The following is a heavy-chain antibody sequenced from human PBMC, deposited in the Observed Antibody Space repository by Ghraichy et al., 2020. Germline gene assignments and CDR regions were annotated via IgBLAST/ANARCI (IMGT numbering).Heavy chain of an antibody. CDR1: GGSISSYY. D-gene: IGHD3-3*01. CDR3: ARHAFPEWLSYYYYYGMDV. CDR2: IYTSGST. V-gene: IGHV4-4*09. J-gene: IGHJ6*02. Sequence: SETLSLTCTVSGGSISSYYWSWIRQPPGKGLEWIGYIYTSGSTNYNPSLKSRVTISVDTSKNQFSLKLSSVTAADTAVYYCARHAFPEWLSYYYYYGMDVWGQGTTVTVSS.